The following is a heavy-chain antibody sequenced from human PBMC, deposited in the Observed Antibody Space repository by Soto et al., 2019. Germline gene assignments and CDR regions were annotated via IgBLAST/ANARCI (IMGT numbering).Heavy chain of an antibody. V-gene: IGHV4-61*05. D-gene: IGHD3-22*01. CDR3: ASQYYYDSSGSQTFDY. CDR2: IYYGGGT. CDR1: GGSISSSSYY. Sequence: SETLSLTCTVSGGSISSSSYYWGWIRQPPGKGLEWIGDIYYGGGTNYNPSLKCRVTLSVDTSKNQFSLKLSSVTAADTAVYYCASQYYYDSSGSQTFDYWGQGTQVTVSS. J-gene: IGHJ4*02.